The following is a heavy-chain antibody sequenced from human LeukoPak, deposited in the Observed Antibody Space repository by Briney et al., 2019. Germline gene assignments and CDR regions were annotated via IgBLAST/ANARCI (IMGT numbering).Heavy chain of an antibody. Sequence: AAVKVSCKASGGTFSSYAISWVRQAPGQGLEWMGRIIPILGMANYAQEFQGRVTITADKSTSTAYMELSSLRSEDTAVYYCATGARDAYNYDYWGQGTLVSVST. V-gene: IGHV1-69*04. CDR3: ATGARDAYNYDY. CDR1: GGTFSSYA. CDR2: IIPILGMA. J-gene: IGHJ4*02. D-gene: IGHD5-24*01.